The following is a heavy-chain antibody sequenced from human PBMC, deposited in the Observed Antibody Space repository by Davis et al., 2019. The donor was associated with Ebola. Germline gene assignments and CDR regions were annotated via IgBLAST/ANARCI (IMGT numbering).Heavy chain of an antibody. D-gene: IGHD6-13*01. CDR2: IRSKANSYAT. J-gene: IGHJ4*02. CDR1: GTTSTTNG. Sequence: GGSLRLSCVVSGTTSTTNGMDWVRQASGKGLEWVGRIRSKANSYATAYAASVKGRFTISRDDSKNTAYLQMNSLKTEDTAVYYCSIAAAGHGGDYWGQGTLVTVSS. V-gene: IGHV3-73*01. CDR3: SIAAAGHGGDY.